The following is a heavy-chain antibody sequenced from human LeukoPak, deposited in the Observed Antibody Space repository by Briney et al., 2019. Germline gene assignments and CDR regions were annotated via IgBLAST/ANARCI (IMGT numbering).Heavy chain of an antibody. V-gene: IGHV4-34*01. Sequence: SETLSLTCTVYGGSFSGYYWSWIRQPPGKGLEWIGEINHSGSTNYNPSLKSRVTISVDTSKNQFSLKLSSVTAADTAVYYCARVGYHYYDSSGYYRNWFDPWGQGTLVTVSS. D-gene: IGHD3-22*01. CDR2: INHSGST. J-gene: IGHJ5*02. CDR3: ARVGYHYYDSSGYYRNWFDP. CDR1: GGSFSGYY.